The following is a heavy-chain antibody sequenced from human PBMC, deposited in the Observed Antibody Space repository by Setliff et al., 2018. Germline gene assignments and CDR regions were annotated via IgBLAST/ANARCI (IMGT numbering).Heavy chain of an antibody. J-gene: IGHJ6*02. V-gene: IGHV4-30-4*08. CDR3: ATIAATGRAPDMDV. CDR1: GDSISSGDYF. CDR2: IYHSGSA. Sequence: SETLSLTCTVSGDSISSGDYFWSWIRQPPGKGLEWIAYIYHSGSAYYNPSLKSRVNMSVDTSKNQFSLHLTSVTAADPGVYYLATIAATGRAPDMDVWGPGTTVTVSS. D-gene: IGHD6-13*01.